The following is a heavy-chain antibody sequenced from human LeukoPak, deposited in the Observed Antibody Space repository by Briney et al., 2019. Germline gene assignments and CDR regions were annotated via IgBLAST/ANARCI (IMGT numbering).Heavy chain of an antibody. D-gene: IGHD3-9*01. J-gene: IGHJ4*02. V-gene: IGHV3-7*01. CDR2: IKADGSDK. CDR3: ARDHLYYDISGPRFDC. CDR1: GFTFSSYS. Sequence: GGSLRLSCAASGFTFSSYSMNWVRQAPGKGLEWVADIKADGSDKYYVDSVKGRFTILRDNAKNSLYLQMNSLRAEDTAVYYCARDHLYYDISGPRFDCWGQGTRVTVSS.